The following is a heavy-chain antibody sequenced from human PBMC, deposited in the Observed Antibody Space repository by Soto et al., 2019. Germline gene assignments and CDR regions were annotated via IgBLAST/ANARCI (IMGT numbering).Heavy chain of an antibody. CDR2: IISMFGTP. CDR1: GATFSISV. Sequence: QVQLVQSGAELKKPGSSVKVSCRASGATFSISVFNWVRQAPGQGLEWMGGIISMFGTPNYSQKFQGRVTITAAESTSTGYMELTTLRSDDTAIYYCARALGGGYEPGDYWGQGTQVTVSS. D-gene: IGHD5-12*01. CDR3: ARALGGGYEPGDY. V-gene: IGHV1-69*12. J-gene: IGHJ4*02.